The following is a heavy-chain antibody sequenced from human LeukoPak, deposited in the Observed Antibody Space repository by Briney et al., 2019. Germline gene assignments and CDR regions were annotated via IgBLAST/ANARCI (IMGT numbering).Heavy chain of an antibody. CDR3: ARVGGYGSGPYAFDI. CDR2: ISASGGST. V-gene: IGHV3-23*01. D-gene: IGHD3-10*01. J-gene: IGHJ3*02. Sequence: GGSLRLSCAASGFTFSSSAMSWVRQVPGKGLEWVSGISASGGSTNYADSVKGRFTISRDNAKNSLYLQMNSLRAEDTAVYYCARVGGYGSGPYAFDIWGQGTMVTVSS. CDR1: GFTFSSSA.